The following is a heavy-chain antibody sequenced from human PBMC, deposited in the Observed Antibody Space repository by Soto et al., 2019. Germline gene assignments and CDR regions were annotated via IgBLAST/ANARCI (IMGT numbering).Heavy chain of an antibody. D-gene: IGHD4-17*01. J-gene: IGHJ4*02. Sequence: QVQLVQSGAEVKKPGASVKVSCKASGYTFTSYDINWVRQATGQGLEWMGWMNPNSGNTGYAQKFQGRVTMTRNTSTCPAYRAPGSLSTENRAAHYGATGAGGGCGEDSWGQGTLVTVSS. CDR2: MNPNSGNT. V-gene: IGHV1-8*01. CDR3: ATGAGGGCGEDS. CDR1: GYTFTSYD.